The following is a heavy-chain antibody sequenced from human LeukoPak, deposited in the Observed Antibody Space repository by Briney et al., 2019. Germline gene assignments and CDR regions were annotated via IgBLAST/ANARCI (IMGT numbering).Heavy chain of an antibody. CDR1: GYTFTSYD. J-gene: IGHJ5*02. CDR3: ARSGMRSRSVFDP. D-gene: IGHD1-26*01. CDR2: MNPNSGNT. Sequence: ASVKVSCKASGYTFTSYDINWVRQATGQGREWMGWMNPNSGNTGYAQKFQGRVTITRNTSISTAYMELSSLRSEDTAVYYCARSGMRSRSVFDPWGQGTLVTVSS. V-gene: IGHV1-8*03.